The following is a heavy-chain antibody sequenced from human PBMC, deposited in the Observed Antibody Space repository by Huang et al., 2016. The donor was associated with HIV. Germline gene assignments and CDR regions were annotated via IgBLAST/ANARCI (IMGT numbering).Heavy chain of an antibody. CDR2: IYPGDADT. CDR1: GYSFTSYW. CDR3: ARILMASYYFDY. Sequence: EVQLVQSGAEVKKPGESLKISCKGSGYSFTSYWIGWVRQLPGKGQEWMGIIYPGDADTRYTTSFQGQVTISANKSISTAYLQWSSLKASDTAMYYCARILMASYYFDYWGQGTLVTVSS. V-gene: IGHV5-51*01. D-gene: IGHD6-6*01. J-gene: IGHJ4*02.